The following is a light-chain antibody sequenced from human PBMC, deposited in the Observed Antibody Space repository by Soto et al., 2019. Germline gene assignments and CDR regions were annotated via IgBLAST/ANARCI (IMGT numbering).Light chain of an antibody. CDR2: DFS. Sequence: QSVLTQAASVSGSPGQAIAISCTGTSSNIGSYNYVSWYQQHPGKAPKLMIYDFSNRPSGVSDRFSGSKSGNTASLTISGLQAEDEADYYCISYTRSSTYVFGTGTKVTVL. V-gene: IGLV2-14*01. CDR3: ISYTRSSTYV. J-gene: IGLJ1*01. CDR1: SSNIGSYNY.